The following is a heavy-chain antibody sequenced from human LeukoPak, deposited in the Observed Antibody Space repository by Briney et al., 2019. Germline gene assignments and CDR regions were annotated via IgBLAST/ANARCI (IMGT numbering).Heavy chain of an antibody. Sequence: PGGSLRLSCAASGFTFSSYSMNWVRQAPGKGLEWVSVIYSGGSTYYADSVKGRFTISRDNSKDTLYLQMNSLRAEDTAVYYCARGHQYYDILTGYHYYFDYWGQGTLVTVSS. CDR3: ARGHQYYDILTGYHYYFDY. D-gene: IGHD3-9*01. J-gene: IGHJ4*02. V-gene: IGHV3-53*01. CDR2: IYSGGST. CDR1: GFTFSSYS.